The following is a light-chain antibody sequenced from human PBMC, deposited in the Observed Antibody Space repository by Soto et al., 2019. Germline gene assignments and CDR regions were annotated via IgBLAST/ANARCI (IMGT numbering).Light chain of an antibody. Sequence: DIQMTQSPSSLSASVGDRVTITCRASQTLTNYLNWYQQKPGKATKLLIYAASTLLSGVPARFSGGGSWTDFTLISDSLQPEDCATYYCQQSYSSPWTFGQGTKVEIK. CDR1: QTLTNY. CDR2: AAS. V-gene: IGKV1-39*01. CDR3: QQSYSSPWT. J-gene: IGKJ1*01.